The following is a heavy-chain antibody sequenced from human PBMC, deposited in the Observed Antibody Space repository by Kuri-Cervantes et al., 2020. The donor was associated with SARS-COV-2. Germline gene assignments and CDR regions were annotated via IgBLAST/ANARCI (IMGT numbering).Heavy chain of an antibody. CDR3: ARGFCGGDCYVYYYYYGMDV. V-gene: IGHV1-2*05. CDR2: INPNSGGT. J-gene: IGHJ6*02. Sequence: ASVKVSCKASGYTFTGYYMHWVRQAPGQGLEWMGRINPNSGGTNYAQKFQGRVTMTRDTSISTAYMELSRLRSDDTVVYYCARGFCGGDCYVYYYYYGMDVWGQGTTVTVSS. CDR1: GYTFTGYY. D-gene: IGHD2-21*02.